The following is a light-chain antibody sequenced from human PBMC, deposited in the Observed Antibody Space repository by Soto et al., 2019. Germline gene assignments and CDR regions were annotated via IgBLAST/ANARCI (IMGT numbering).Light chain of an antibody. CDR3: SSYAVSNNFGVV. J-gene: IGLJ2*01. V-gene: IGLV2-8*01. Sequence: QSALTQPPSASGSPGQSVTISCTGTSSDVGGYNYVSWYQQHPGKAPKLMIYEVSKRPSGVPDRFSGSKSGNTASLTVSGLQAEDEADYYCSSYAVSNNFGVVFGGGTQLT. CDR1: SSDVGGYNY. CDR2: EVS.